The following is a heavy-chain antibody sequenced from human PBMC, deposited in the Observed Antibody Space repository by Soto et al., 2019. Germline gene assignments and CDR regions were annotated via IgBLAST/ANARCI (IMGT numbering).Heavy chain of an antibody. CDR2: ISYDGSNK. CDR3: AKDQIPFLPRGSGGSQTNYGMDV. J-gene: IGHJ6*02. D-gene: IGHD2-15*01. Sequence: QVQLVESGGGVVQPGRSLRLSCAASGFTFSSYGMHWVRQAPGKGLEWVAVISYDGSNKYYADSVKGRFTISRDNSKNTLYLQINSLRAEDTAVYYCAKDQIPFLPRGSGGSQTNYGMDVWGQGTTVTVSS. CDR1: GFTFSSYG. V-gene: IGHV3-30*18.